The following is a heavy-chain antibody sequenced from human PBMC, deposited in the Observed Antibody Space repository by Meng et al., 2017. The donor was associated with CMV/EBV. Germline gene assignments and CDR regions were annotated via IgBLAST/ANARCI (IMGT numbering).Heavy chain of an antibody. V-gene: IGHV4-59*01. CDR2: IYYSGST. D-gene: IGHD1-26*01. CDR1: GGSISSYY. CDR3: ARALSGELLDY. J-gene: IGHJ4*02. Sequence: SETLSLTCTVSGGSISSYYWSWIRQPPGKGLEWIGYIYYSGSTNYNPSLKSRVTISVGTSKNQFSLKLSSVTAADTAVYYCARALSGELLDYWGQGTLVTVSS.